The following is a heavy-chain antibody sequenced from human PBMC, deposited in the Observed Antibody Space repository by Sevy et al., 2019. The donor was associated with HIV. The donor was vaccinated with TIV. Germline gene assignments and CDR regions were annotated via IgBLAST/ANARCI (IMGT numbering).Heavy chain of an antibody. CDR1: GFTFSSYD. CDR2: IGTAGDT. D-gene: IGHD3-10*01. V-gene: IGHV3-13*01. CDR3: ARDRVYYYGSFSYGMDV. Sequence: GGSLRLSCAASGFTFSSYDMHWVRQATGKGLEWVSAIGTAGDTYYPGSVKGRFTISRENAKNSLYLQMNSLRAGDTAVYYCARDRVYYYGSFSYGMDVWGQRTTVTVSS. J-gene: IGHJ6*02.